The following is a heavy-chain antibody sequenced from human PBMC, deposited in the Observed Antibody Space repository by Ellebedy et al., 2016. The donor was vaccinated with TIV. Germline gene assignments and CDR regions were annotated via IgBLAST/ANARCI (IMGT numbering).Heavy chain of an antibody. Sequence: MPSETLSLTCSVSGGSISSVSYYWGWIRQPPGKGLEWIGSIYYSGSTYYNPSLTSRVTISVDTSKNQFSLKLNSVAAADTAVYYCARELRAAGGHYMDVWGRGTTVTVSS. CDR1: GGSISSVSYY. D-gene: IGHD2-15*01. V-gene: IGHV4-39*07. CDR3: ARELRAAGGHYMDV. CDR2: IYYSGST. J-gene: IGHJ6*03.